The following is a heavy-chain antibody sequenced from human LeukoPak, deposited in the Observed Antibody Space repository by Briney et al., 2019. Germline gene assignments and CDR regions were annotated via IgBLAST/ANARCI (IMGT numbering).Heavy chain of an antibody. CDR3: ARGSYSSSWKTFDY. V-gene: IGHV3-30*04. D-gene: IGHD6-13*01. J-gene: IGHJ4*02. Sequence: GGSLRLSCAASGFTFSSYAMHWVRQAPGKWLEWVALISYDGSDKYYADSVKGRFTVSRDNSKSTLYVQMNSLRAEDTAVYYCARGSYSSSWKTFDYWGQGTLVTVSS. CDR2: ISYDGSDK. CDR1: GFTFSSYA.